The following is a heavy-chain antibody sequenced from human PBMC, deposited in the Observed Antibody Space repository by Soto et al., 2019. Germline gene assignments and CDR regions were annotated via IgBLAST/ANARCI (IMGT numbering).Heavy chain of an antibody. D-gene: IGHD2-8*01. Sequence: QVQLVQSGAEVKKPGASVKVSCKASGYTFTSYAMNWVRQAPGQRLEWMGWINAGNGNTKYSQKFQGRVTITRDTSASTAYMELSSLRSEDTAVYYCASDRPRSYYLFEYWGQGTLVTVSS. CDR1: GYTFTSYA. CDR2: INAGNGNT. J-gene: IGHJ4*02. CDR3: ASDRPRSYYLFEY. V-gene: IGHV1-3*01.